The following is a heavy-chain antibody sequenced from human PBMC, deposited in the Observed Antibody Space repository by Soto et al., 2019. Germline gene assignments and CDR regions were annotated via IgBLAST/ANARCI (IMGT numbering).Heavy chain of an antibody. CDR2: IYYSGST. J-gene: IGHJ6*02. D-gene: IGHD3-10*01. CDR3: ARQGGVRGVRTPGGMDV. V-gene: IGHV4-39*01. CDR1: GGSISSSSYY. Sequence: SETLSLTCTVSGGSISSSSYYCGWIRQPPGKGLEWIGSIYYSGSTYYNPSLKGRVTISVDTSKNQFSLKLSSVTAADTAVYYCARQGGVRGVRTPGGMDVWGQGTTVTVSS.